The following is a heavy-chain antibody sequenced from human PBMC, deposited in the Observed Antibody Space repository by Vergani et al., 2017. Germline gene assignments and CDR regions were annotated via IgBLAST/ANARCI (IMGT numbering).Heavy chain of an antibody. D-gene: IGHD1-26*01. CDR3: AKDLEGARDFDY. CDR1: GFTFSSYA. V-gene: IGHV3-23*01. Sequence: EVQLLESGGGLVQPGGSLRLSCAASGFTFSSYAMSWVRQAPGKGLEWVSAISGSGGGTYYADSVKGRFTISRDNSKNTLYLQMNSLRAEDTAVYYCAKDLEGARDFDYWGQGTLVTVSS. J-gene: IGHJ4*02. CDR2: ISGSGGGT.